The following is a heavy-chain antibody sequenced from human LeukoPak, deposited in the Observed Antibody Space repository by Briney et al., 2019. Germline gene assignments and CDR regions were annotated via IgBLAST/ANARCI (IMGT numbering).Heavy chain of an antibody. CDR2: IRSKGNSYAT. V-gene: IGHV3-73*01. CDR1: GFTFSGST. Sequence: SGGSLRLSCAASGFTFSGSTMHWVRQASGKGLKWVGRIRSKGNSYATAYAASVKGRFTISREDSKNMAYLLMSSLKTEDTAVYYCTGGIVGASDAFDVWGQGTMVTVSA. CDR3: TGGIVGASDAFDV. D-gene: IGHD1-26*01. J-gene: IGHJ3*01.